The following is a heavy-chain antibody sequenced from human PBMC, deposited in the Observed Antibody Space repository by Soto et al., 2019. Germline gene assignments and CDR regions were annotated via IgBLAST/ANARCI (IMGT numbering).Heavy chain of an antibody. V-gene: IGHV3-73*01. D-gene: IGHD3-9*01. Sequence: GGSLRLSCAASGFTFSGSAMHWVRQASGKGLEWVGRIRSKANSYATAYAASVKGRFTISRDDSKNTAYLQMNSLKTEDTAVYYCTRQGGGYFDWLLGADWGQGSLVTVSS. CDR1: GFTFSGSA. J-gene: IGHJ4*02. CDR3: TRQGGGYFDWLLGAD. CDR2: IRSKANSYAT.